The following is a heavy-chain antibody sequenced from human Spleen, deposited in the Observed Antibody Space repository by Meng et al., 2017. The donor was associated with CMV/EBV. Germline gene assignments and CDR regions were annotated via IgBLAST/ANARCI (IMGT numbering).Heavy chain of an antibody. D-gene: IGHD2-2*01. CDR3: ARGVYNVVPPAWRAFDI. V-gene: IGHV4-59*01. CDR2: IYNSGGT. J-gene: IGHJ3*02. Sequence: SETLSLTCTVSGGSISSYYWSWIRQPPGKGLEWIGYIYNSGGTNYKPSLNSRVTISVDASKTQFSLKLSSVTAADTAVYYCARGVYNVVPPAWRAFDIWGQGTMVTVSS. CDR1: GGSISSYY.